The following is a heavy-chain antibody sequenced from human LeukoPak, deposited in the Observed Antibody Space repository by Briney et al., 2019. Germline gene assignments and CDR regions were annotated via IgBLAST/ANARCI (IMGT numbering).Heavy chain of an antibody. Sequence: PSETLSLTCNVPARSISSYYWSWIRQPPGKGLEWVGYIYYSGSTNYTPSLKSRVTISVDTSKNQFSLKLSSVTAADTAVYYCARGGWYKNWFDPWGQGTLVTVSS. CDR3: ARGGWYKNWFDP. CDR1: ARSISSYY. D-gene: IGHD6-19*01. J-gene: IGHJ5*02. CDR2: IYYSGST. V-gene: IGHV4-59*01.